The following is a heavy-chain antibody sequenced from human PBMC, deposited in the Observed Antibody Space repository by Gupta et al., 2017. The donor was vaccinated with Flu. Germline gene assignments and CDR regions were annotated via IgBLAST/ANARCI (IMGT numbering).Heavy chain of an antibody. V-gene: IGHV4-39*01. D-gene: IGHD1-1*01. J-gene: IGHJ4*02. CDR1: GGSITNTLYY. Sequence: QLQLQESGPGLVKPSETLSLTCSVSGGSITNTLYYWGCIRQTPGQGLEWIGSISHSGDTFYNPSLKGRATMSLDTSKNQFSLNVNSVTVADTAVYYCAGRRDGYNLGVGYWGQGSLVTVSS. CDR3: AGRRDGYNLGVGY. CDR2: ISHSGDT.